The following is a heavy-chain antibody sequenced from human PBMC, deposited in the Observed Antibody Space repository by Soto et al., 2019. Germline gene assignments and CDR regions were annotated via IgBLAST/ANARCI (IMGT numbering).Heavy chain of an antibody. CDR3: TTLVRGYSDGDH. CDR2: IKTKTEGETT. V-gene: IGHV3-15*01. Sequence: EVQLVESGGGLVEPGGSLRLSCAASGFTFTNAWMSWVRQAPGKGLEWVGRIKTKTEGETTDYAAPVKGRFTVTRDDSRNTLYLQMNSLKTEDTAVYYCTTLVRGYSDGDHWGQGTQVTVSS. J-gene: IGHJ4*02. D-gene: IGHD5-18*01. CDR1: GFTFTNAW.